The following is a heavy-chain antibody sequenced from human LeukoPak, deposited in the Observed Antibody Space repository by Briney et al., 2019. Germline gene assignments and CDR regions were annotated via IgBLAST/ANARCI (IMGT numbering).Heavy chain of an antibody. V-gene: IGHV3-48*04. D-gene: IGHD1-26*01. CDR1: GFTVSSNY. CDR3: ARPPYSGSYSHYYGMDV. CDR2: ISSSSSTI. Sequence: PGGSLRLSCAASGFTVSSNYMSWVRQAPGKGLEWVSYISSSSSTIYYADSVKGRFTIFRDNAKNSLYLQMNSLRAEDTAVYYCARPPYSGSYSHYYGMDVWGQGTTVTVSS. J-gene: IGHJ6*02.